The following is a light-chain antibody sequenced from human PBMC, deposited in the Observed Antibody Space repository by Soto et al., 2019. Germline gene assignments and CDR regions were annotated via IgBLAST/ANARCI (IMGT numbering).Light chain of an antibody. CDR2: GAS. Sequence: DVGVPQYPSSLSASVGDTITITCPASRTINTYLNWFQQKPGEPPRLLIYGASTLHDGVPSRFSGSGSGTDFTLTIGSLQPDDFATYYCQQSYSTPISFGQGTRLEIK. J-gene: IGKJ5*01. CDR3: QQSYSTPIS. V-gene: IGKV1-39*01. CDR1: RTINTY.